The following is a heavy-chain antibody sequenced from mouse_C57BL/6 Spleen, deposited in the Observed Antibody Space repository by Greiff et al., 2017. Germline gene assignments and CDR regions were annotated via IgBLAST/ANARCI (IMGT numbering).Heavy chain of an antibody. CDR3: APEIYYDYDAY. Sequence: VQLQQSGPELVKPGDSVKISCKASGYSFTGYFMNWVMQSHGKSLEWIGRLNPYNGDTFYNQKFKGKATLTVGKSSSTAHMELRSLTSEDSAVYYCAPEIYYDYDAYWGQGTLVTVSA. CDR1: GYSFTGYF. D-gene: IGHD2-4*01. J-gene: IGHJ3*01. CDR2: LNPYNGDT. V-gene: IGHV1-20*01.